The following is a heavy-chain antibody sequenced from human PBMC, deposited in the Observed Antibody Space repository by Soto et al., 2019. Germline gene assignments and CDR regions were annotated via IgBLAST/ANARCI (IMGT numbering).Heavy chain of an antibody. CDR1: GYTFNSHA. D-gene: IGHD3-10*02. Sequence: QVQFMQSGAEVKKPGASVKVSCKASGYTFNSHAIHWVRQAPGQRPEWLGWINAGNGNTYYSVKFEGRVTFTRDTAATTVNMELTSLTSEDTAIYYCGRDQSGIGYYVDWFDPWGQGTLVTVSS. CDR2: INAGNGNT. CDR3: GRDQSGIGYYVDWFDP. J-gene: IGHJ5*02. V-gene: IGHV1-3*01.